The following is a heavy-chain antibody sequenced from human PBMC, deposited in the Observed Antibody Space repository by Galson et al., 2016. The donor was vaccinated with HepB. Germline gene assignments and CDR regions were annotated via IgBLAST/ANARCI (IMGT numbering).Heavy chain of an antibody. CDR2: VSGNGVST. CDR3: ARLDQGRSDYFDW. Sequence: SLRLSCAASGFTFSHHAMSWVRQAPGKGLECVTVVSGNGVSTDYADSVKGRFTVSRDKSKNTMFLQMNSLRAEDTAVYYCARLDQGRSDYFDWWGQGTLVTVSS. CDR1: GFTFSHHA. V-gene: IGHV3-23*01. D-gene: IGHD1/OR15-1a*01. J-gene: IGHJ4*02.